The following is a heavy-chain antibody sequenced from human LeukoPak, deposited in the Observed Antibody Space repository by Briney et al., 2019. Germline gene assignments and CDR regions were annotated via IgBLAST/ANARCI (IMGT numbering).Heavy chain of an antibody. CDR2: IKGDESEI. CDR3: ARDVY. J-gene: IGHJ4*02. V-gene: IGHV3-7*04. Sequence: PGGSLRLSCVASGFTVSSNYMSWVRQAPGKGLEWVAAIKGDESEIYYVDSVKGRFTISRDNTKNSLYLQMNNLRAEDTAVFYCARDVYWGQGTLVTVSS. CDR1: GFTVSSNY.